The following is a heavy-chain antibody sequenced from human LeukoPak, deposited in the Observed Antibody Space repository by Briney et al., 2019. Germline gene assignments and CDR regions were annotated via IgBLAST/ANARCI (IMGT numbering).Heavy chain of an antibody. D-gene: IGHD6-6*01. J-gene: IGHJ3*02. CDR3: ASWRDDSIAAPPGPDYAFDI. CDR1: GGTFSSYA. CDR2: ISAYNGNT. V-gene: IGHV1-18*01. Sequence: GASVKVSCKASGGTFSSYAISWVRQAPGQGLEWMGWISAYNGNTNYAQKLQGRVTMTTDTSTSTAYMELRSLRSDDTAVYYCASWRDDSIAAPPGPDYAFDIWGQGTMVTVSS.